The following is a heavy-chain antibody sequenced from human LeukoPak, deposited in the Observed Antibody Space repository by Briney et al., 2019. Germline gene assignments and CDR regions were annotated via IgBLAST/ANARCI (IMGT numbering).Heavy chain of an antibody. V-gene: IGHV4-34*01. CDR1: GGSFSGYY. J-gene: IGHJ6*02. Sequence: SETLSLTCAVYGGSFSGYYWSWIRQPPGKGLEWIGEINHSGSTNYNPSLKSRVTISVDTSKNQFSLKLSSVTAADTAVYYCARGGSYSGYYYYYGMDVWGQGTTVIVSS. D-gene: IGHD1-26*01. CDR2: INHSGST. CDR3: ARGGSYSGYYYYYGMDV.